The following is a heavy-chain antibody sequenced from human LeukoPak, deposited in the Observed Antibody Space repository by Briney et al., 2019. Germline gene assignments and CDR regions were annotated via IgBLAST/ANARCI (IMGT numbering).Heavy chain of an antibody. CDR2: VYYVGST. CDR3: ARSGDSSAYYSF. CDR1: GGSISSYY. D-gene: IGHD3-22*01. Sequence: SETLSLTCTVSGGSISSYYWSWIRQPPGKGLEWIGNVYYVGSTSYSPSLKSRVTISLDTSKNQFSLEMNSVTAADTAVYYCARSGDSSAYYSFWGQGILVTVS. V-gene: IGHV4-59*01. J-gene: IGHJ4*02.